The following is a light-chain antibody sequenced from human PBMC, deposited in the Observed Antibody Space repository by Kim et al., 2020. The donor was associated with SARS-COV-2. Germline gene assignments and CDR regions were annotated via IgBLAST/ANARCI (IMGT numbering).Light chain of an antibody. CDR2: KDN. CDR1: TLPEKQ. CDR3: QSADGSGTYV. J-gene: IGLJ1*01. V-gene: IGLV3-25*03. Sequence: SPGQTARFTCSGDTLPEKQTYWYQQKSGQAPLLVIYKDNERPSGIPGRFSGSSSGTTVTLTISGVQAEDDADYYCQSADGSGTYVFGTGTKVTVL.